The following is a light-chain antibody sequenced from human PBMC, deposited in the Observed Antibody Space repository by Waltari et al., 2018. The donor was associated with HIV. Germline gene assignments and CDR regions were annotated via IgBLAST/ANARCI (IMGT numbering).Light chain of an antibody. V-gene: IGLV8-61*01. J-gene: IGLJ3*02. Sequence: QTVVTQEPSLSVSPGGTVTLTCGLSSGSVSTRYYPSWYQQTPGQAPRTLIYNTNSCSSGVSDRFSCSILRNKAALTITGTQADDECDYYCVLYMGSGIWVFGGGTKLTVL. CDR1: SGSVSTRYY. CDR2: NTN. CDR3: VLYMGSGIWV.